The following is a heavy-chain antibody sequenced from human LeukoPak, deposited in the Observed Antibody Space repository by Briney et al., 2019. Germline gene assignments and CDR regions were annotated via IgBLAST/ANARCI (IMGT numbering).Heavy chain of an antibody. CDR2: ISESGGST. CDR1: GFSFSNYA. V-gene: IGHV3-23*01. J-gene: IGHJ4*02. D-gene: IGHD6-19*01. Sequence: PGGSLRLSCAASGFSFSNYAMNWVRQAPGKGLEWVSGISESGGSTYYADSAKGRFTISRDNSKNTLYLQMKSLRAEDTALYYCAKSSSDWYFDYWGQGTLVTVSS. CDR3: AKSSSDWYFDY.